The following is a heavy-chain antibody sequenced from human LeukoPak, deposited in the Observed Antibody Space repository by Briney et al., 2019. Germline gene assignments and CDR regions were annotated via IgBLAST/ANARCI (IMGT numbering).Heavy chain of an antibody. CDR1: GGSISSDSYY. D-gene: IGHD2-15*01. J-gene: IGHJ5*02. CDR2: LYYRGSA. Sequence: PSETLSLTCIVSGGSISSDSYYWAWIRQPPGKGLQWIGSLYYRGSAYYGPSLKGRVTISGDTSQNQFSLKLSSVTAADTAVYYCARDGIYCSGGSCHNWFDPWGQGALVTVSS. CDR3: ARDGIYCSGGSCHNWFDP. V-gene: IGHV4-39*07.